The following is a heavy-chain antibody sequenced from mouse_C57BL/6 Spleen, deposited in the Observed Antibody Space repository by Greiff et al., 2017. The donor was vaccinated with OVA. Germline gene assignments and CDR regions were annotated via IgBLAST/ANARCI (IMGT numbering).Heavy chain of an antibody. Sequence: QVQLKQPGAELVKPGASVKLSCKASGYTFTSYWMHWVKQRPGQGLEWIGMIHPNSGSTNYNQKFKNKATLTVDKSSSTAYMQLSSLTSEDSAVYYCADLGRGAYWGQGTLVTVSA. CDR1: GYTFTSYW. CDR2: IHPNSGST. D-gene: IGHD4-1*01. J-gene: IGHJ3*01. V-gene: IGHV1-64*01. CDR3: ADLGRGAY.